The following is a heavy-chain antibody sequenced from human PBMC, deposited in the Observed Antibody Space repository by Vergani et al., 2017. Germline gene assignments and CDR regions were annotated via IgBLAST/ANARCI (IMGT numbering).Heavy chain of an antibody. CDR3: ARVLAVAGYYYYGMDV. V-gene: IGHV3-48*01. CDR2: ISSSSSTI. Sequence: VQLVESGGGVVQPGGSLRLSCAASGFTFSSYSLNWVRKAQGKGLEWVSYISSSSSTIYYADSVKGRFTISRDNAKNSLYLQMNSLRAEDTAVYYCARVLAVAGYYYYGMDVWGQGTTVTVSS. J-gene: IGHJ6*02. D-gene: IGHD6-19*01. CDR1: GFTFSSYS.